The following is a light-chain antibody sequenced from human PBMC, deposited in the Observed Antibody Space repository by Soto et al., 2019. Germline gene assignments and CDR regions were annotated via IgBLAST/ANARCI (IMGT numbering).Light chain of an antibody. V-gene: IGKV4-1*01. CDR3: QQYYGFPLS. CDR2: WAS. J-gene: IGKJ4*01. Sequence: DIAMTQPPDSLSVTLGERATINCKSSQSVFWERNKKNYLSWYQQKPGQPPKLLISWASARESGVPDRFSGTGSETDFTLTISSLQAEDAAIYYCQQYYGFPLSFGGGTKVEIK. CDR1: QSVFWERNKKNY.